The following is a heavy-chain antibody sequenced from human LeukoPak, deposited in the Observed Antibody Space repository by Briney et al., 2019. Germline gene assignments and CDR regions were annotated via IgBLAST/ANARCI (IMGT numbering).Heavy chain of an antibody. CDR3: AKELIGPGHPKFYY. D-gene: IGHD2/OR15-2a*01. Sequence: GGSLRLSCAASRFTFSTYWMSWVRQAPGKGLEWVANINPDGSDKYYVDSVQGRFTLSRDNAKNSLYLQMNSLRAEDTAVYFCAKELIGPGHPKFYYWGPGTLVTVSS. J-gene: IGHJ4*02. V-gene: IGHV3-7*04. CDR2: INPDGSDK. CDR1: RFTFSTYW.